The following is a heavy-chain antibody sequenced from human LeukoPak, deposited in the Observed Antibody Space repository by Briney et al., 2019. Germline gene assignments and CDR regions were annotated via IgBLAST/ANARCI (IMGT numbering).Heavy chain of an antibody. D-gene: IGHD3-22*01. V-gene: IGHV3-9*01. J-gene: IGHJ1*01. Sequence: GRSLRLSCAASGFTFDDSAMHWVRQVPGKGLEWVSGISWNSGIIDYADSVKGRFTISRDNAKNSLFLQMNNLRPDDTAFYYCAKAPPYYSDSSGYFQHWGQGTLVTVSS. CDR3: AKAPPYYSDSSGYFQH. CDR1: GFTFDDSA. CDR2: ISWNSGII.